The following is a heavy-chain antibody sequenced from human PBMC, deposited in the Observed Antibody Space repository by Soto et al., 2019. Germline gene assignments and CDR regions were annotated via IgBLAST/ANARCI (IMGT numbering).Heavy chain of an antibody. CDR2: IMPIFGTA. CDR3: ASGDMALYYFYY. Sequence: SVKVSCKASGGTFSSYAIRWVRQAPGQGLEGVGGIMPIFGTANYAQKFHGRVTITAAESTSTAYMELSSLRSEDTAVYHCASGDMALYYFYYWGQGTLLTVSS. CDR1: GGTFSSYA. D-gene: IGHD2-15*01. J-gene: IGHJ4*02. V-gene: IGHV1-69*13.